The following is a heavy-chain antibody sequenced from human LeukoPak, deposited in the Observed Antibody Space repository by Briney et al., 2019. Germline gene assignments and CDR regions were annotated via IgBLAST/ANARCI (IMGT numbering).Heavy chain of an antibody. CDR3: ARDRHSGSFYGCFDY. CDR1: GFTFSSYA. D-gene: IGHD1-26*01. CDR2: ISSDGTSK. V-gene: IGHV3-30-3*01. Sequence: GGSLRLSCAASGFTFSSYAMHWVRQAPGKGLEWVAVISSDGTSKHYADSVKGRFTISRDDSKSTLYLQMSSLRAEDTAVYFCARDRHSGSFYGCFDYWGQGTLVTVSS. J-gene: IGHJ4*02.